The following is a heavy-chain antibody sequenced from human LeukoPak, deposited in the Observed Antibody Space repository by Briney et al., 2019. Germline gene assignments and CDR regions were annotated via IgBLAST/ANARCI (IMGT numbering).Heavy chain of an antibody. J-gene: IGHJ6*03. Sequence: GGSLRLSCAASGFTFSSYAMHWVRQAPGKGLEWVALISYDGSNKYYADSVKGRFTISRDNSKNTLYLQMNSLRTEDTAVYFCARVGYYPDYYMDVWGKGTTVTVSS. CDR2: ISYDGSNK. CDR1: GFTFSSYA. CDR3: ARVGYYPDYYMDV. D-gene: IGHD2-21*01. V-gene: IGHV3-30*04.